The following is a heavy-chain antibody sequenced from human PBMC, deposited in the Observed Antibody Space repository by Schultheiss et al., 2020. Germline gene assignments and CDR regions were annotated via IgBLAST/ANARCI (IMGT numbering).Heavy chain of an antibody. J-gene: IGHJ6*02. CDR3: ARDRNYYDSSGRHYYYYGMDV. CDR2: ISYDGSNK. CDR1: VFTFSSYG. V-gene: IGHV3-30*03. D-gene: IGHD3-22*01. Sequence: GGSLRLSCAASVFTFSSYGMHWVRQAPGKGLEWVAVISYDGSNKYYADSVKGRFTISRDNSKNTLYLQMNSLRAEDTAVYYCARDRNYYDSSGRHYYYYGMDVWGQGTTVTVSS.